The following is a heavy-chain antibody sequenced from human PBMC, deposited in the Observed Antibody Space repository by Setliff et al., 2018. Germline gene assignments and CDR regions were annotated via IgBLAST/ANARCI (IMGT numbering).Heavy chain of an antibody. V-gene: IGHV1-18*01. J-gene: IGHJ4*02. CDR3: SRLVRYCTTTTCQRASGDDS. CDR1: GYTFTNYG. Sequence: ASVKVSCKASGYTFTNYGVTWVRQAPGQGLEWMGWISPYSGNTYYAPELQGRVTLTTDTSTTTAYLELRSLTSDDTAVYYCSRLVRYCTTTTCQRASGDDSWGQGTLVTVSS. CDR2: ISPYSGNT. D-gene: IGHD2-8*01.